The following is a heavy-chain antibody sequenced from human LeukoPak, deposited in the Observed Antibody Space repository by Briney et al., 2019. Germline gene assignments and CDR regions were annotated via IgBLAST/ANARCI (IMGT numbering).Heavy chain of an antibody. Sequence: SLRLSCAASGFTMSSYGMHWVRQAPGKGLEWVAVIWHDGSNKFYADSVKGRFTISRDNPKNTLYLQMNILTAEDTAVYYCARGGDEYSSSPQDYWGLGTLVTVSS. J-gene: IGHJ4*02. CDR2: IWHDGSNK. V-gene: IGHV3-33*01. CDR3: ARGGDEYSSSPQDY. D-gene: IGHD6-6*01. CDR1: GFTMSSYG.